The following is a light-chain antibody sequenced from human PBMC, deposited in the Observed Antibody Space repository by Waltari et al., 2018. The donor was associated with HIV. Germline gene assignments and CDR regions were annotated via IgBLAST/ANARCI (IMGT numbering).Light chain of an antibody. Sequence: GDRVTIPCRASQSISTYLNWYQEKPGKAPNLLIYGASSLHSGVPSRFSGSGSGTEFTLTISSLQLEDFATYYCQQSYSTLMYTFGQGTKLEIK. V-gene: IGKV1-39*01. CDR3: QQSYSTLMYT. CDR1: QSISTY. CDR2: GAS. J-gene: IGKJ2*01.